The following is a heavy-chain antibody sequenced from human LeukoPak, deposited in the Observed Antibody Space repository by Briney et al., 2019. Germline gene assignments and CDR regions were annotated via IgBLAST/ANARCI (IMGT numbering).Heavy chain of an antibody. CDR2: ISGSGAAT. J-gene: IGHJ4*02. V-gene: IGHV3-23*01. CDR1: GFTFSTYG. CDR3: ARISPETDY. D-gene: IGHD2-21*01. Sequence: GRSLRLSCVASGFTFSTYGMHWVRQAPGKGLEWVSAISGSGAATYYADSVKGRFTISRDNSKNTLYLQMNSLRAEDTAVYYCARISPETDYWGQGTLVTVSS.